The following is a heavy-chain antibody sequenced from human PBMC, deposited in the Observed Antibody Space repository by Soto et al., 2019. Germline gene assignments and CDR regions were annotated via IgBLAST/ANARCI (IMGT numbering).Heavy chain of an antibody. V-gene: IGHV1-46*03. Sequence: QVQLVQSGAEVKKPGASVKVSCKASGYTFTSYYMHWVRQAPGQGLEWMGIINPSGGSTSYAQKFQGRGTMTRDTSTSTVDMELSSLRSEDTAVYYCARVYPSDTRYGYVGNNWFDPWGQGTLVTVSS. CDR1: GYTFTSYY. J-gene: IGHJ5*02. D-gene: IGHD5-18*01. CDR2: INPSGGST. CDR3: ARVYPSDTRYGYVGNNWFDP.